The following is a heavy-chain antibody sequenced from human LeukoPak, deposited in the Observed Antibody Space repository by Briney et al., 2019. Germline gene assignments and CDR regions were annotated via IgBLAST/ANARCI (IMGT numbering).Heavy chain of an antibody. V-gene: IGHV4-4*02. CDR2: IYHSGST. J-gene: IGHJ6*03. CDR3: ARGWLPSYYYYYMDV. D-gene: IGHD5-24*01. Sequence: SETLPLTCAVSGGSISSSNWWSWVRQPPGKGLEWIGEIYHSGSTNYNPSLKSRLTISVDKSKNQFSLKLSSVTAADTAVYYCARGWLPSYYYYYMDVWGKGTTVTVSS. CDR1: GGSISSSNW.